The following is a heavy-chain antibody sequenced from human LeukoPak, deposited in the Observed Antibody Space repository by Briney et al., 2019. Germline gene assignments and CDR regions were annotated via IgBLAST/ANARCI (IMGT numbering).Heavy chain of an antibody. V-gene: IGHV3-23*01. CDR3: AKDRFLGGDVDY. Sequence: GGSLRLSCAASGFTFSSYGMSWVRQAPGKGLEWVSAISGSGSITYYADSVKGRFTISRDNSKNTLYVQMNSLRAEDTAVYYCAKDRFLGGDVDYWGQGTLVTVSS. D-gene: IGHD2-21*01. CDR2: ISGSGSIT. CDR1: GFTFSSYG. J-gene: IGHJ4*02.